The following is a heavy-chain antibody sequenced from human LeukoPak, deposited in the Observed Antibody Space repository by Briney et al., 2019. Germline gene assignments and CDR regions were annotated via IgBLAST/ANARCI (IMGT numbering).Heavy chain of an antibody. J-gene: IGHJ4*02. D-gene: IGHD2-2*01. CDR2: IKADGSEK. CDR3: ARDSSIDY. CDR1: GFTFSNSW. Sequence: GGSLRLSCEASGFTFSNSWMTWVRQTPWKGLEWVANIKADGSEKYYVDSVKGRFTISRDNAKNSLYLQMNSLRAEDTAVYYCARDSSIDYWGQGTLVTVSS. V-gene: IGHV3-7*01.